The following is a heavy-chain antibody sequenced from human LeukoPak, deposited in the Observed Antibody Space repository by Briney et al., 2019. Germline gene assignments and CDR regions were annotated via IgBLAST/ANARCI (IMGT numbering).Heavy chain of an antibody. CDR1: GGSISSYY. Sequence: SDTLSLTCTVSGGSISSYYWSWIRQPPGKGLEWIGYIYYSGSTNYNPSLKSRVTISVDTSKNQFSLKLSSVTAADTAVYYCARATWLPVGLYYYDSSGYYYYFDSWGQGTLVTVSS. D-gene: IGHD3-22*01. J-gene: IGHJ4*02. CDR3: ARATWLPVGLYYYDSSGYYYYFDS. CDR2: IYYSGST. V-gene: IGHV4-59*07.